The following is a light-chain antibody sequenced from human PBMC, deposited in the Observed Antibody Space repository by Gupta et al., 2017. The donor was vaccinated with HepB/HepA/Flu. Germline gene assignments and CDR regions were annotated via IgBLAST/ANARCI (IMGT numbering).Light chain of an antibody. J-gene: IGLJ2*01. CDR3: QSYDSSLSGVI. Sequence: QSVLTQPPSVSRAPGQRVTISCTGSSSNIGANYDVNWYQHLPGTAPKRLIYGNNKRPSGVPDRFSGSKSGTSASLAITGLQAEDEADYHCQSYDSSLSGVIFGGGTKLTVL. V-gene: IGLV1-40*01. CDR1: SSNIGANYD. CDR2: GNN.